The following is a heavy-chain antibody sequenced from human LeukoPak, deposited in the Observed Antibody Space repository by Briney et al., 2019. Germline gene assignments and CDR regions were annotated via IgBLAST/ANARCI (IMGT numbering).Heavy chain of an antibody. CDR2: IRYDGSNK. V-gene: IGHV3-30*02. CDR1: GFTFSSYG. CDR3: AKDPRYYYGSGSPWTRREDY. D-gene: IGHD3-10*01. Sequence: GGSLRLSCAASGFTFSSYGMHWVRQAPGKGLEWVAFIRYDGSNKYYADSVKGRFTISRDNSKNTLYLQMNSLRAEDTAVYYCAKDPRYYYGSGSPWTRREDYWGQGTLVTVSS. J-gene: IGHJ4*02.